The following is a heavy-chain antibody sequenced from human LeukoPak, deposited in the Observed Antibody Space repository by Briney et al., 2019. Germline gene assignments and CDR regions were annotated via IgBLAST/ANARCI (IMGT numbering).Heavy chain of an antibody. CDR1: GFTFNNYW. CDR2: TSTDGSTT. Sequence: GGSLRLSCAASGFTFNNYWIHWVRQAPGKGLVWVSSTSTDGSTTVYGDSVKGRFTISGDNGKNTLDLQLNSLRVEDTAVYFCTRTGYRHGMDVWGQGTTVTVSS. J-gene: IGHJ6*02. CDR3: TRTGYRHGMDV. D-gene: IGHD3-16*02. V-gene: IGHV3-74*01.